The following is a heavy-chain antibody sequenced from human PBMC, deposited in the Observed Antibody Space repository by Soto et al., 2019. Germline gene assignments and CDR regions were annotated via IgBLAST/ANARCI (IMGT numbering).Heavy chain of an antibody. CDR2: IYNGGGT. J-gene: IGHJ4*02. CDR3: ASTRGSSYDY. CDR1: GVTVSGNY. Sequence: EVQLVETGGGLIQPGGSLRLSCAASGVTVSGNYMSWVRPAPGKGLEWASVIYNGGGTYYADSVKGRFTISRDNSKNTLYLHMTSLRSEDTAVYYCASTRGSSYDYWGQGTLVTVSS. D-gene: IGHD1-1*01. V-gene: IGHV3-53*02.